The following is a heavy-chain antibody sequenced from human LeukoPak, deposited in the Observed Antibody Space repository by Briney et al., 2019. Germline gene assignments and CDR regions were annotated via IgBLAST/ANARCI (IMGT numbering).Heavy chain of an antibody. Sequence: GGSLRLSCAASGFPFSSYSMTWVRQAPGKGLEWVANIKPDGTTKFYVDSVKGRFTISRDNALNSLYLQMNSLRAEDAAIYYCARSIPYGTTWYGRSDYWGQGTLVTVSS. CDR1: GFPFSSYS. CDR2: IKPDGTTK. V-gene: IGHV3-7*03. CDR3: ARSIPYGTTWYGRSDY. J-gene: IGHJ4*02. D-gene: IGHD6-13*01.